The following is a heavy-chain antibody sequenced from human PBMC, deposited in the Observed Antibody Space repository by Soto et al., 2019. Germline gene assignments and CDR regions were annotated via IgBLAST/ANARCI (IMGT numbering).Heavy chain of an antibody. CDR3: ARGTIFGVLYYYGMDV. CDR2: ISYDGSNK. J-gene: IGHJ6*02. Sequence: QVQLVESGGGVVQPGRSLRLSCAASGFTFSSYAMHWVRQAPGKGLEWVAVISYDGSNKYYADSVKGRFTISRDNSKNTLDLQMNSLRAEDTAVYYCARGTIFGVLYYYGMDVWGQGTTVTVSS. V-gene: IGHV3-30-3*01. D-gene: IGHD3-3*01. CDR1: GFTFSSYA.